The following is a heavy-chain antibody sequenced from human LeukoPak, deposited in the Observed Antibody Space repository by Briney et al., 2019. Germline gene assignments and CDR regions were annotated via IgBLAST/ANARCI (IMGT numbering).Heavy chain of an antibody. Sequence: KPGASVKVSCKASGGTLSNYVINWVRQAPGQGLEWMGGIIPIFATADYAQKFQGRVTITADESTSTAYMELSSLRSEDTAVYYCASQVYYYYYMDVRGKGTTVTVSS. CDR1: GGTLSNYV. CDR3: ASQVYYYYYMDV. V-gene: IGHV1-69*13. CDR2: IIPIFATA. J-gene: IGHJ6*03.